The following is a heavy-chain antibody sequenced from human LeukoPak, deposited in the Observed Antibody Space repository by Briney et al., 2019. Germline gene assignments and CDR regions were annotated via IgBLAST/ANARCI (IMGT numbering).Heavy chain of an antibody. CDR1: GYTFTGYY. V-gene: IGHV1-69*05. CDR2: IIPIFGTA. J-gene: IGHJ4*02. CDR3: ARDSDYASDY. D-gene: IGHD4-17*01. Sequence: GASVKVSFKASGYTFTGYYMHWVRQAPGQGLEWMGRIIPIFGTANYAQKFQGRVTITTDESTSTAYMELSSLRSEDTAVYYCARDSDYASDYWGQGTLVTVSS.